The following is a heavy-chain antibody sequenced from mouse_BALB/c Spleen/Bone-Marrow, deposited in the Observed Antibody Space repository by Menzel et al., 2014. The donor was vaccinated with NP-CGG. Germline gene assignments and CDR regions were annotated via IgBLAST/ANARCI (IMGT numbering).Heavy chain of an antibody. V-gene: IGHV2-9*02. CDR3: ARAQLGCFAY. CDR1: GFSLTSYG. D-gene: IGHD4-1*02. J-gene: IGHJ3*01. CDR2: IWAGGST. Sequence: QVQLKDSGPGLVAPSQSLSITCTVSGFSLTSYGVHWVRQPPGKGLEWLGVIWAGGSTNYNSALMSRLSISKDNSKSXVFLKMNSLQTDDTAMYYCARAQLGCFAYWGQGTLVTVSA.